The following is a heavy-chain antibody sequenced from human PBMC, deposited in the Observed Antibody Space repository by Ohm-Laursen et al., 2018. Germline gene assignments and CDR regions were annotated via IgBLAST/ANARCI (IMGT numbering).Heavy chain of an antibody. CDR1: GFTFDDYA. CDR2: ISWNSGSI. V-gene: IGHV3-9*01. CDR3: AAGSGWLIDY. Sequence: SLRLSCAASGFTFDDYAMHWVRQAPGKGLEWVSGISWNSGSIGYADSVKSRFTISRDDAKNSLFLQLNALRAEDTAVYYCAAGSGWLIDYWGQGTLVTVSS. J-gene: IGHJ4*02. D-gene: IGHD6-19*01.